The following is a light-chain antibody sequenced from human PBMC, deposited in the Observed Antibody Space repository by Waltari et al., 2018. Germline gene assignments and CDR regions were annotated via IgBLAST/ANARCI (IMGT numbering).Light chain of an antibody. J-gene: IGLJ2*01. CDR2: EVS. Sequence: QSALTQPASVSGSPGQSITISCTGTNSDVGKYKLVPWYQQHPGKAPKLMIYEVSKRPSGISYRVSGSKSGDTASLTISGLQAEGEAEYYCCSYTGGSIPVIFGGGTKLTVL. CDR1: NSDVGKYKL. V-gene: IGLV2-23*02. CDR3: CSYTGGSIPVI.